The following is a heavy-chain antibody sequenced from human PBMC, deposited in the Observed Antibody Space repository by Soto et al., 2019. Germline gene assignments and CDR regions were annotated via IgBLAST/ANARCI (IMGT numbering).Heavy chain of an antibody. CDR2: IYPGDSDT. J-gene: IGHJ5*02. Sequence: SLKNSCXGSLYRFTNYWIGWVRQMPGKGLEWMGIIYPGDSDTRYSPSFQGQVTISVDRSKNQFSLKLSSVTAADTAVYYCARVPGPWGQGTLVTVSS. CDR1: LYRFTNYW. V-gene: IGHV5-51*01. D-gene: IGHD2-2*01. CDR3: ARVPGP.